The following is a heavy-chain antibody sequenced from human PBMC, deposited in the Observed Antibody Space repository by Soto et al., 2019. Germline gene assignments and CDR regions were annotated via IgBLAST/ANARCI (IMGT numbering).Heavy chain of an antibody. CDR3: ARDSGDFFDY. V-gene: IGHV3-30-3*01. J-gene: IGHJ4*02. D-gene: IGHD4-17*01. CDR1: GFTFSGYA. Sequence: QVQLVESGGGVVQPGRSLRLSCAASGFTFSGYAMHWVRQAPGKGLEWMALISYHGSNEYYADSVKGRFTIFRDNSKNTLYLQMNSLRAEDTAVYYCARDSGDFFDYWGQGTLVTVSS. CDR2: ISYHGSNE.